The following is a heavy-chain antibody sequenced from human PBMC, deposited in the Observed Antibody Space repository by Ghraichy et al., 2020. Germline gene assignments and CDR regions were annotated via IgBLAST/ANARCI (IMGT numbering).Heavy chain of an antibody. CDR3: ARGPLSGSFYFYFDY. D-gene: IGHD1-26*01. CDR2: ISSSSSYI. V-gene: IGHV3-21*01. Sequence: GGSLRLSCAASGFTFSGYTMNWVRQAPGKGLEWVSSISSSSSYIYYADSVKGRFTISRDNAKNSLYLQMNSLIADDTAVYYCARGPLSGSFYFYFDYWGQGTLVTVSS. J-gene: IGHJ4*02. CDR1: GFTFSGYT.